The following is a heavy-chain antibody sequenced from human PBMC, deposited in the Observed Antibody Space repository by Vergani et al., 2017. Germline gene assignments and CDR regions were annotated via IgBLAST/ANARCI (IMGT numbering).Heavy chain of an antibody. J-gene: IGHJ6*03. CDR1: GGSFSGYY. CDR3: ARVQELYDFWSGYRVRYYYYMDV. CDR2: INHSGST. V-gene: IGHV4-34*09. D-gene: IGHD3-3*01. Sequence: QVQLQESGPRLVRPSQTLSLTCTVYGGSFSGYYWSWIRQPPGKGLEWIGEINHSGSTNYNPSLKSRVTISVDTSKNQFSLKLSSVTAADTAVYYCARVQELYDFWSGYRVRYYYYMDVWGKGTTVTVSS.